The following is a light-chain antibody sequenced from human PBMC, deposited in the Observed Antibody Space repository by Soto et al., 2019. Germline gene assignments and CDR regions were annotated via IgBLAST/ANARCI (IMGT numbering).Light chain of an antibody. CDR3: SSYAGSNSYV. J-gene: IGLJ1*01. CDR1: SSDDGGYNY. Sequence: QSVLTQPPSASGSPGQSVTISCTGSSSDDGGYNYVSWYQQHPGKAPKLMIYEVSKRPSGVHDRFSGSKSGNTASLTVSGLQAEDEADYYCSSYAGSNSYVFGTGTKRTVL. V-gene: IGLV2-8*01. CDR2: EVS.